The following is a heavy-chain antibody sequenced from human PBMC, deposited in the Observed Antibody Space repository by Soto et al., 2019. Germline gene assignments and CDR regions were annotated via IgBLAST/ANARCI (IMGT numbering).Heavy chain of an antibody. V-gene: IGHV3-23*01. CDR2: ISGGDTT. D-gene: IGHD4-4*01. J-gene: IGHJ4*02. CDR1: GFTFGSYA. CDR3: APGCDMATVWTD. Sequence: EVQLLESGGGLVKPGGSLRLSCVASGFTFGSYAMSWVRQAPGQGLDWVSTISGGDTTQYAESVKGRFTISRDKAKNTLYLQMNTLRVEDTAVYYCAPGCDMATVWTDWGQGTLVTVSS.